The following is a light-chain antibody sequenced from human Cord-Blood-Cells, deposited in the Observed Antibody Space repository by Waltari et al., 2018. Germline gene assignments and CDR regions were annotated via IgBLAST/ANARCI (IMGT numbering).Light chain of an antibody. J-gene: IGKJ1*01. CDR1: QSISSY. CDR3: QQSYSTPT. Sequence: DIQMTQSPSSMSASVGDRVTITCRASQSISSYLNWYQQKPEKAPKLLIYAASSLQSGVPSRFSGSGSGTDFTLTISSLQHEDFATYYCQQSYSTPTFGQGTKVEIK. CDR2: AAS. V-gene: IGKV1-39*01.